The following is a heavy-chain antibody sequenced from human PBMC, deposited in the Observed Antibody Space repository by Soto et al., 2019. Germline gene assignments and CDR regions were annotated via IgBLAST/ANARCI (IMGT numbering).Heavy chain of an antibody. CDR3: ARDKITGLFDH. Sequence: SETLSLTCTVSGGSISSSSYYWGWLRQPPGKGLEWIGSIYYSGSTYYNPSLKSRVTISVDTSKNQFSLKLTSVTAADTAVYYCARDKITGLFDHWGQGTLVTVSS. D-gene: IGHD2-8*02. CDR2: IYYSGST. J-gene: IGHJ4*02. V-gene: IGHV4-39*07. CDR1: GGSISSSSYY.